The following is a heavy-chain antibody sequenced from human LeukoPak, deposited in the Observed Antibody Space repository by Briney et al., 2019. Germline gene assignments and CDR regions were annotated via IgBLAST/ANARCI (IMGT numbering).Heavy chain of an antibody. V-gene: IGHV3-30-3*01. CDR3: AKGRYSGSWYSDY. Sequence: GGSLRLSCAASGFTFSSYAMHWVRQAPGKGLEWVAVISYDGSNKYYADSVKGRFTISRDNSKSTLYLQMDSLRAEDTAVYYCAKGRYSGSWYSDYWGQGTLVTVSS. CDR2: ISYDGSNK. D-gene: IGHD5-12*01. J-gene: IGHJ4*02. CDR1: GFTFSSYA.